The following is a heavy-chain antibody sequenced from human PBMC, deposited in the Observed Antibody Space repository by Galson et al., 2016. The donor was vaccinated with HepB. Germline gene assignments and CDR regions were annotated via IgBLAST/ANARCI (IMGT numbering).Heavy chain of an antibody. V-gene: IGHV3-21*01. D-gene: IGHD6-13*01. CDR1: GFTFSSYS. CDR3: ARSKAEYTSSWYPNDY. CDR2: IRSSSSEI. Sequence: SLRLSCAASGFTFSSYSMNWVRQAPGKGLEWVASIRSSSSEIFYADSVKGRFTISRDNAKNSLFLQMNSLRAEDTALYYCARSKAEYTSSWYPNDYWGQGTLVTVSS. J-gene: IGHJ4*02.